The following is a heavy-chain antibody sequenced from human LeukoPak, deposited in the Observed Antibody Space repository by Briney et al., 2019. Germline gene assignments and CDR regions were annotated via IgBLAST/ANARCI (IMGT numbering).Heavy chain of an antibody. J-gene: IGHJ4*02. CDR3: VKDDVGVAAAGYFDY. CDR1: GFTFSGYA. CDR2: ISSNGGST. V-gene: IGHV3-64D*06. Sequence: GGSLRLSCSASGFTFSGYAMHWVRQAPGKGLEYVSAISSNGGSTYYADSVKGRFTISRDNSKNTLYLQMSSLRAEDTAVYYCVKDDVGVAAAGYFDYWGQGTLVTVSS. D-gene: IGHD6-13*01.